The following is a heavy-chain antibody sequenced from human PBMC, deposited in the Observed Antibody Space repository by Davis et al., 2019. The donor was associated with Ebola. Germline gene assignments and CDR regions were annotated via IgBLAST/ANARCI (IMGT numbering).Heavy chain of an antibody. Sequence: AASVKVSCKASGYTFTSYGISWVRQAPGQGLEWMGWISAYNGNTNYAQKLQGRVTMTTDTSTSTAYMELRSLRSDDTAVYHCARDMGMVQEANWFDPWGQGTLVTVSS. CDR3: ARDMGMVQEANWFDP. V-gene: IGHV1-18*01. D-gene: IGHD3-10*01. J-gene: IGHJ5*02. CDR1: GYTFTSYG. CDR2: ISAYNGNT.